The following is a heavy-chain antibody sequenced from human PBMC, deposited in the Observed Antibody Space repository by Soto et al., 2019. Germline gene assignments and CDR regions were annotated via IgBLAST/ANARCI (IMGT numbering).Heavy chain of an antibody. CDR1: GGTFSSYA. CDR3: ARSYYGSGPPNYYYYGMDV. J-gene: IGHJ6*02. V-gene: IGHV1-69*13. CDR2: IIPIFGTA. Sequence: SVKVSCKASGGTFSSYAISWVRQAPGQGLEWMGGIIPIFGTANYAQKFQGRVTITADESTSTAYMELSSLRSEDAAVYYCARSYYGSGPPNYYYYGMDVWGQGTTVTVSS. D-gene: IGHD3-10*01.